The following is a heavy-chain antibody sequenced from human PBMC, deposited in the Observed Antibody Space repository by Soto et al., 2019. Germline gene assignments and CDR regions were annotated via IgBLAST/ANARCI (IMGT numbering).Heavy chain of an antibody. CDR3: ARGDDILTGRNLDY. CDR1: GFTFSSYS. CDR2: ISSTSLYI. V-gene: IGHV3-21*01. J-gene: IGHJ4*02. D-gene: IGHD3-9*01. Sequence: EVQLVESGGGLVKPGGSLRLSWAASGFTFSSYSMNWVRQAPGQGLEWVSSISSTSLYIYYADSVMGRFTISRDNAKNSLYLQTNSLRAADTAVYYFARGDDILTGRNLDYWGQGNLVTVSS.